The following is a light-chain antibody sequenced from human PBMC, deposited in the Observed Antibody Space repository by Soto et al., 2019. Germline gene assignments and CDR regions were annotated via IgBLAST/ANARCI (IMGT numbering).Light chain of an antibody. J-gene: IGKJ4*01. Sequence: EILLTQSPGTLSLSPGERAILSCRASQSLSNRYLAWYQQMPGRAPRLLIHGASIRAAGIPDRFSGSGSGTDFTLTISRLEPEDFALYYCQQYGDSPLTFGGGTKVEIK. CDR1: QSLSNRY. CDR2: GAS. CDR3: QQYGDSPLT. V-gene: IGKV3-20*01.